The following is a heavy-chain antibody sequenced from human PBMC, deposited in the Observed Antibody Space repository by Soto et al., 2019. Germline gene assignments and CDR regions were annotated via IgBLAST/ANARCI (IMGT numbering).Heavy chain of an antibody. Sequence: EVQLVESGGALVQPGGSLRLSCAASGFTFSSYDMHWVRQPTGKGLEWVSAIGTAGDTYYPDSVKGRFTISRENANNSLYLQMNSLRAGDTAVYYCAREGIIAAGYCYFDLWGRGTLVTVSS. CDR3: AREGIIAAGYCYFDL. CDR1: GFTFSSYD. J-gene: IGHJ2*01. D-gene: IGHD1-20*01. V-gene: IGHV3-13*01. CDR2: IGTAGDT.